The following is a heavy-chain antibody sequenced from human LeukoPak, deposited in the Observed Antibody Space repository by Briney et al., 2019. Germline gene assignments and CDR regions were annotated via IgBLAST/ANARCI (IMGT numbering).Heavy chain of an antibody. CDR1: GFTVSSNY. D-gene: IGHD2/OR15-2a*01. CDR3: AKGEWKDYLNYFDYLNYFDH. V-gene: IGHV3-53*01. J-gene: IGHJ4*02. Sequence: GGSLRLSCAASGFTVSSNYMSWVRQSPGKGLEWVSVVYSGGSTFYADSVKGRFTISRDNSKNTLSLQMNSLRAEDTAIYYCAKGEWKDYLNYFDYLNYFDHWGQGALVTVSS. CDR2: VYSGGST.